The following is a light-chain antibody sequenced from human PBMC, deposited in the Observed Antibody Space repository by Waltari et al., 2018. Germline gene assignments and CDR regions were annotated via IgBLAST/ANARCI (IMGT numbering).Light chain of an antibody. V-gene: IGLV1-51*02. CDR2: EDE. Sequence: QSLLTQPPSVSAAPGQKVTISCSGSDSNIGTNFVSWYQQVPGSAPKLLIFEDEQRPSGIPARFSGSKSATSATLAITGLQPGDEADFYCGTWDTSLSPHVIFGGGTRLTVL. J-gene: IGLJ2*01. CDR1: DSNIGTNF. CDR3: GTWDTSLSPHVI.